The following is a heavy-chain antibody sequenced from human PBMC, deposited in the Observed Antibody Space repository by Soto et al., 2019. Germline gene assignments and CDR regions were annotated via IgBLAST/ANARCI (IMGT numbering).Heavy chain of an antibody. CDR3: ARGPYSSSWYWFDP. Sequence: SATLSLTCTVSGGSISSGGYYWSWIRQHPGKGLEWIGYIYYSGSTYYNPSLKSRVTISVDTSKNQFSLKLSSVTAADTAVYYCARGPYSSSWYWFDPWGQGTLVTVSS. D-gene: IGHD6-13*01. J-gene: IGHJ5*02. CDR2: IYYSGST. V-gene: IGHV4-31*03. CDR1: GGSISSGGYY.